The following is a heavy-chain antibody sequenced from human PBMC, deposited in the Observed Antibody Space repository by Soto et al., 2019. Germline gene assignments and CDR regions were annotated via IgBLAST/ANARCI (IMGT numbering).Heavy chain of an antibody. CDR3: AGRYCTGGSCYRP. D-gene: IGHD2-15*01. Sequence: PSEALSLTCAISGGAFCIYYGGWISQPPGKELKWSGEINDDGITNYNPSRNTRGPITLNTSKKQVGLNLASVTAADTAVYYCAGRYCTGGSCYRPRGQGTLVT. CDR2: INDDGIT. J-gene: IGHJ4*02. V-gene: IGHV4-34*01. CDR1: GGAFCIYY.